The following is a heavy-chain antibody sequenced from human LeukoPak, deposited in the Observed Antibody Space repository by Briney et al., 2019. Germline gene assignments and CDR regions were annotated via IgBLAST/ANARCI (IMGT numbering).Heavy chain of an antibody. CDR1: GFTFSSYS. D-gene: IGHD6-19*01. Sequence: GGSLRLSCAASGFTFSSYSMNWVRQAPGKGLEWVSSISSSSSYIYYADSVKGRFTISRDNAKNSLYLQMNSLRAEDTAVYYCARDDPSPGYSSGWPYFDYWGQGNLVTVSS. J-gene: IGHJ4*02. V-gene: IGHV3-21*01. CDR2: ISSSSSYI. CDR3: ARDDPSPGYSSGWPYFDY.